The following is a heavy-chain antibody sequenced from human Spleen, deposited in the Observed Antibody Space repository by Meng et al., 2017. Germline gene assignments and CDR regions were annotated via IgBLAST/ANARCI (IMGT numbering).Heavy chain of an antibody. J-gene: IGHJ4*02. Sequence: ASVKVSCKASGYTFTGHYIHWMRQAPGQGLEWMGRINPNSGDTNYAQKFQGRVTMTRDTSISTAYMELSSLRSDDTAVYFCARAAYGLGSFSYDYWGQGTLVTVSS. V-gene: IGHV1-2*06. CDR3: ARAAYGLGSFSYDY. CDR1: GYTFTGHY. D-gene: IGHD3-10*01. CDR2: INPNSGDT.